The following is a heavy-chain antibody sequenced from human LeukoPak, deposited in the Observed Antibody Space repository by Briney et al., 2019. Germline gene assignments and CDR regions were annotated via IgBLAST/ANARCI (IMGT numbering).Heavy chain of an antibody. CDR2: ISSSSSYI. J-gene: IGHJ6*02. V-gene: IGHV3-21*01. Sequence: GGSLRLSCAASGFTFSSYSMNWVRQAPGKGLEWVSPISSSSSYIYYADSVKGRFTISRDNAKNSLYLQMNSLRAEDTAVYYCARDGATRSGYSDYYYYGMDVWGQGTTVTVSS. CDR1: GFTFSSYS. CDR3: ARDGATRSGYSDYYYYGMDV. D-gene: IGHD3-3*01.